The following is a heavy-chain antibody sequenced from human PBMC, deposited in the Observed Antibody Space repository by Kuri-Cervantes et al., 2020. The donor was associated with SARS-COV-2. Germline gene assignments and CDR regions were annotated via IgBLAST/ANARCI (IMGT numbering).Heavy chain of an antibody. CDR2: ISGSGGST. V-gene: IGHV3-23*01. D-gene: IGHD1-26*01. CDR3: ARMSLLQNDAFDI. Sequence: GESLKISCAASGFTFSSYAMSWVRQAPGKGLEWVSAISGSGGSTYYADSVKGRFTISRDNSKNTLYLQMNSLRAEDTAVYYCARMSLLQNDAFDIWGQGTMVTVSS. J-gene: IGHJ3*02. CDR1: GFTFSSYA.